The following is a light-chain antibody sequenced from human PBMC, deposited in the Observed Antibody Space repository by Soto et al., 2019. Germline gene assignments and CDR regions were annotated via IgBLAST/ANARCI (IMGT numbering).Light chain of an antibody. Sequence: QSALTQPASVSGSPGESITISCTGTSSDVGTYNLVTWYQQHPGRVPKLILYEGNKRPSGVSSRFSASKSGNTASLTISGLQAEDETDYFCCSYAPSRTLLFGGGTQLNVL. CDR2: EGN. CDR1: SSDVGTYNL. V-gene: IGLV2-23*01. J-gene: IGLJ2*01. CDR3: CSYAPSRTLL.